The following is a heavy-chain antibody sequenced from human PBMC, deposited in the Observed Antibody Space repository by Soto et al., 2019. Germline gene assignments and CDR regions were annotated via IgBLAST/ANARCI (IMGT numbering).Heavy chain of an antibody. CDR1: GFTFSSYG. Sequence: QVQLVESGGGVVQPGRSLRLSCAASGFTFSSYGMHWVRQAPGKGLEWVAVISYDGSNKYYADSVKGRFTISRDNSKNTLYLQMNSLRAEDTAVYYYAKTTVTRRPGRFDPWGQGTLVTVSS. CDR3: AKTTVTRRPGRFDP. D-gene: IGHD4-17*01. J-gene: IGHJ5*02. CDR2: ISYDGSNK. V-gene: IGHV3-30*18.